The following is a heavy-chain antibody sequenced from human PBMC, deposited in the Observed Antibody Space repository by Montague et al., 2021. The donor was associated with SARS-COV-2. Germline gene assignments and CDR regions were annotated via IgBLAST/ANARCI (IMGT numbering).Heavy chain of an antibody. CDR3: ARTPAGMDV. J-gene: IGHJ6*02. CDR1: GDSINANFFY. Sequence: TLSLTCTVSGDSINANFFYWTWVRQPAGKGLEWIGRIATSGSTTYRPSLKGRVSISLDKSKNQFSLNLTSVTAADAAVYYCARTPAGMDVWGPGTTATVSS. CDR2: IATSGST. V-gene: IGHV4-61*02. D-gene: IGHD2-15*01.